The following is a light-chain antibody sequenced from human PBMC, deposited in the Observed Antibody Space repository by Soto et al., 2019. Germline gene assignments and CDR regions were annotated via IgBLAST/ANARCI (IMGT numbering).Light chain of an antibody. CDR2: HAS. V-gene: IGKV1-5*01. CDR3: QQRSNWPPLT. CDR1: QSISSW. Sequence: DIQMTQSPSALSASVGDRATITCRASQSISSWLAWYQQQPGTAPKLLIYHASTLESGVPSRFSGSGSGTEFTLTISSLEPEDFAVYYCQQRSNWPPLTFGGGTKVDIK. J-gene: IGKJ4*01.